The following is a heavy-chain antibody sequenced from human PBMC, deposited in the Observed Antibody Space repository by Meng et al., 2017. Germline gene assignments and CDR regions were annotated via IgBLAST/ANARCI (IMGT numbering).Heavy chain of an antibody. Sequence: EVQLVESGGGLVQPGGSLRLSCVGSGPTFNSYWMHWVRRAPGKGLVWVSRIKIDGSVTTYADIVKGRFTISRDNAKNTVYLQMKSLRAEDTAVYYCAPTVTTPGPFDFWGQGSLVTVSS. D-gene: IGHD4-17*01. CDR3: APTVTTPGPFDF. V-gene: IGHV3-74*01. CDR2: IKIDGSVT. CDR1: GPTFNSYW. J-gene: IGHJ4*02.